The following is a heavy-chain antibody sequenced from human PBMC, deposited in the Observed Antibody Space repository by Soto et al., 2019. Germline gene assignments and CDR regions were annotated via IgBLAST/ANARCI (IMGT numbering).Heavy chain of an antibody. Sequence: GGSLRLSCAASGFTFSSYGMSWVRQAPGKGLEWVSAISGSGGSTYYADSVKGRFTISRDNSKNTLYLQMNSLRAEDTAVYYCAKANYGDYYGRPYWGQGTLLTVSS. D-gene: IGHD4-17*01. CDR1: GFTFSSYG. V-gene: IGHV3-23*01. CDR3: AKANYGDYYGRPY. J-gene: IGHJ4*02. CDR2: ISGSGGST.